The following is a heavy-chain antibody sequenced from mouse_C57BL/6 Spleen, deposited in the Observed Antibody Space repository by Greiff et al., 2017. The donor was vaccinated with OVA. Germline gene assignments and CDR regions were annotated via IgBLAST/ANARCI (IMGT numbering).Heavy chain of an antibody. V-gene: IGHV1-18*01. CDR3: ARRVGAYYFDY. Sequence: EVQLQQSGPELVKPGASVKIPCKASGYTFTDYNMDWVKQSHGKSLEWIGDINPNNGGTIYNQKFKGKATLTVDKSSSTAYMELRSLTSEDTAVYYCARRVGAYYFDYWGQGTTLTVSS. CDR2: INPNNGGT. J-gene: IGHJ2*01. CDR1: GYTFTDYN.